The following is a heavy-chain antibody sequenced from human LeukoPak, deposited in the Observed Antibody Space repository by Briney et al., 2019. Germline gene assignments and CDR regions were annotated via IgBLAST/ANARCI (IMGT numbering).Heavy chain of an antibody. D-gene: IGHD2-21*02. J-gene: IGHJ4*02. CDR3: AREASGGYWDDY. V-gene: IGHV1-69*13. CDR2: IIPIFGTA. CDR1: GGTFSSYA. Sequence: SVKVSCKASGGTFSSYAISWVRQAPGQGLEWMGGIIPIFGTANYAQKFQGRVTITADESTSTAYMELSSLRSEDTAVYYCAREASGGYWDDYWGQGTLVTVSS.